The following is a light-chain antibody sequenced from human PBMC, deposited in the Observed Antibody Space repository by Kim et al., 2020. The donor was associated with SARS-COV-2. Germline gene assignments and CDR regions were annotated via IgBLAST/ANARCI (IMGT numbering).Light chain of an antibody. Sequence: HSALTQPASVSGSPGQSITISCTGTSSDVGGYNYVSWYQQHPGKAPKLMIYDVSKRPSGVSNRFSGSKSGNTASLTISGLQAEDEADYYCSSYTSSSIVVFGGGTQLTVL. CDR1: SSDVGGYNY. CDR2: DVS. J-gene: IGLJ2*01. V-gene: IGLV2-14*01. CDR3: SSYTSSSIVV.